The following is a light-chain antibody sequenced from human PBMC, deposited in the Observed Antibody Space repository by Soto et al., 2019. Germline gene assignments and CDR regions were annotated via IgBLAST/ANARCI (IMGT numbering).Light chain of an antibody. CDR2: AAS. J-gene: IGKJ4*01. Sequence: IPLTESPSSLSSSVGDRVTITCRASQGISSFLAWYQQKPGKAPNLLIYAASTLQSGVPSRFSGGGSGTDFTLTIDRLQPEDFATYYCQQVDGYPSTFGGGTKVDIK. V-gene: IGKV1-9*01. CDR1: QGISSF. CDR3: QQVDGYPST.